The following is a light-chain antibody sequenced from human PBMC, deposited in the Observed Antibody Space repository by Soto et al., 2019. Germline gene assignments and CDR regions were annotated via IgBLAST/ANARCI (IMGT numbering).Light chain of an antibody. J-gene: IGLJ1*01. CDR3: SSYTTSRTLV. V-gene: IGLV2-14*01. CDR2: AVI. Sequence: QSALTQPASMSESPGQSITISCTGTSSDVGGYNYVSWYQQHPGKAPKLMIYAVISRPSGVSNRFSGSKSGNTASLTISGLQAEDEADYYCSSYTTSRTLVFGPATKLTVL. CDR1: SSDVGGYNY.